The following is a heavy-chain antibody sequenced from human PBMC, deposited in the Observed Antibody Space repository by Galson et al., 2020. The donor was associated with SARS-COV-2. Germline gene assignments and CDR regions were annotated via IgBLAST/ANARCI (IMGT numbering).Heavy chain of an antibody. D-gene: IGHD6-19*01. V-gene: IGHV1-46*01. J-gene: IGHJ6*02. Sequence: ASVKVSCKASGYTFTSYYMHWVRQAPGQGLEWMGIINPSGGSTSYAQKFQGRVTMTRDTSTSTVYMELSSLRSEDTAVYYCARDLSRLAVAGILGGNYYYYGMDVWGQGTTVTVSS. CDR3: ARDLSRLAVAGILGGNYYYYGMDV. CDR2: INPSGGST. CDR1: GYTFTSYY.